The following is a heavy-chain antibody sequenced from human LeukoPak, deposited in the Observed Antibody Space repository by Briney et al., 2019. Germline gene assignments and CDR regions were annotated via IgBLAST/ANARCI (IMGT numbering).Heavy chain of an antibody. V-gene: IGHV3-30*04. D-gene: IGHD1-26*01. CDR3: ARDGEGATLNWFDP. J-gene: IGHJ5*02. CDR2: ISYDGSNK. Sequence: GGSLRLSCAASGLTFSSYAMHWVRQAPGKGLEWVAVISYDGSNKYYADSVKGRFTISRDNSKNTLYLQMNSLRAEDTAVYYCARDGEGATLNWFDPWGQGTLVTVSS. CDR1: GLTFSSYA.